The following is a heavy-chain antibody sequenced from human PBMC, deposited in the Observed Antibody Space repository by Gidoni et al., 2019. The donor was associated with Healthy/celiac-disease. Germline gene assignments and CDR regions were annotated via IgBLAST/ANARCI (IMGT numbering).Heavy chain of an antibody. CDR1: GFSFSSYA. D-gene: IGHD2-15*01. Sequence: EVQLVESGGGLVQPGGSLRLSCAASGFSFSSYAISWVRQAPGKGLEWVSAISGSGGSTYYADSVKGRFTISRDNSKNTLYLQMNSLRAEDTAVYYCANRAFERYCSGGSCSPTYYFDYWGQGTLVTVSS. J-gene: IGHJ4*02. V-gene: IGHV3-23*04. CDR3: ANRAFERYCSGGSCSPTYYFDY. CDR2: ISGSGGST.